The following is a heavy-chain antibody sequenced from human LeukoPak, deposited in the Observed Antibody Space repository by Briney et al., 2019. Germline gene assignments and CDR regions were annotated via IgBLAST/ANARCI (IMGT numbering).Heavy chain of an antibody. Sequence: ASVNVSCKAFGYTFTSYAMHWVRQAPGQRLEWMGWINAGNGNTKYSQKFQGRVTITRDTSASTAYMELSSLRSEDTAVYYCASGTRVFLAGDFDYWGRGTLVTVSS. CDR3: ASGTRVFLAGDFDY. CDR2: INAGNGNT. J-gene: IGHJ4*02. V-gene: IGHV1-3*01. D-gene: IGHD3-9*01. CDR1: GYTFTSYA.